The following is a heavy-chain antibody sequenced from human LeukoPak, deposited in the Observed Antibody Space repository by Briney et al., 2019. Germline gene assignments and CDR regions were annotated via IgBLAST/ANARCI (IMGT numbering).Heavy chain of an antibody. CDR1: GFTFSNCG. D-gene: IGHD6-19*01. J-gene: IGHJ4*02. Sequence: GGSLRLSCAASGFTFSNCGMSWVRQAPGKGLEWVSTVNENGRNTHYADSVKGRSTISRDNSKNTLLLQMNSLRADDTALYYCTKGDGGSYPIDYWGQGTLVIVSS. CDR2: VNENGRNT. V-gene: IGHV3-23*01. CDR3: TKGDGGSYPIDY.